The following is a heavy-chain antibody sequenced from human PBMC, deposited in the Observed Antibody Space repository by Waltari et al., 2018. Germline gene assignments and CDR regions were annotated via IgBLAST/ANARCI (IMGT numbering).Heavy chain of an antibody. Sequence: QVQLQESGPGLVKPSETLSLTCTVSGGSISSYYWSWIRQPPGKGLEWIGYINYRAGTNYNPALKGRGTISVDTSKNQFSLKLSSVTAADTAVYYCATLQTYYDIGNWFDPWGQGTLVTVSS. J-gene: IGHJ5*02. CDR1: GGSISSYY. V-gene: IGHV4-59*01. CDR2: INYRAGT. D-gene: IGHD3-9*01. CDR3: ATLQTYYDIGNWFDP.